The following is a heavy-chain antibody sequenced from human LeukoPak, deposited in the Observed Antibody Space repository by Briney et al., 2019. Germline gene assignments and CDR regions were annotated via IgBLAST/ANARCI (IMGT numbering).Heavy chain of an antibody. CDR1: GFTFSSYA. V-gene: IGHV3-23*01. Sequence: QTGGSLRLSCAASGFTFSSYAMSWVRQAPGKGLEWVSAISGSGGSTYYADSVKGRFTISRDNSKNTLYLQMNSLRAEDTAVYYCAKTVRKLKNTYYYGSGSYYYFDYWGQGTLVTVSS. D-gene: IGHD3-10*01. CDR3: AKTVRKLKNTYYYGSGSYYYFDY. J-gene: IGHJ4*02. CDR2: ISGSGGST.